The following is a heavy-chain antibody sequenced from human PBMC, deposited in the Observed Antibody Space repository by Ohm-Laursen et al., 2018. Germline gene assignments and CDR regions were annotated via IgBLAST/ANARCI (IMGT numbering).Heavy chain of an antibody. V-gene: IGHV3-15*01. J-gene: IGHJ5*02. Sequence: SLRLSCAASGFTGSDAWMSWVRQAPGKGLEYVGRIKSKAAGETREYAEPVKGRITILRDDSKNTLSLQMNSLKSEGAGVYYCSTDHFSWGQGTLVTVSS. CDR1: GFTGSDAW. CDR2: IKSKAAGETR. CDR3: STDHFS. D-gene: IGHD2/OR15-2a*01.